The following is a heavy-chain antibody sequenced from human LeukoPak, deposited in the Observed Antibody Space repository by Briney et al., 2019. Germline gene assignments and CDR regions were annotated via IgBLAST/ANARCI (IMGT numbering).Heavy chain of an antibody. CDR1: GCTFSSYA. V-gene: IGHV3-23*01. CDR2: ISGSGGST. J-gene: IGHJ4*02. CDR3: AKDQGYGDLHPFDY. D-gene: IGHD4-17*01. Sequence: GGSLRLSCADSGCTFSSYAMSWVRQAPGKGLEWVSAISGSGGSTYYADSVKGRFTISRDNSKNTLYLQMNSLRAEDTAVYYCAKDQGYGDLHPFDYWGQGTLVTVSS.